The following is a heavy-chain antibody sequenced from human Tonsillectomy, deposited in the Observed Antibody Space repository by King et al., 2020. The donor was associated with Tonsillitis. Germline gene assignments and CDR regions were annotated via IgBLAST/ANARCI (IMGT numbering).Heavy chain of an antibody. CDR3: ARGGEYYYGSGSYSPANWFDP. Sequence: VQLQQWGAGLLKPSETLSLTCAVYGGSFSGYYWTWIRQPPGKGLEWIGEINHSGSTNYNPSLKSRVTISVGTSKNQFSLKLSSVTAADTAVYYCARGGEYYYGSGSYSPANWFDPWGQGTLVTVSS. CDR2: INHSGST. J-gene: IGHJ5*02. D-gene: IGHD3-10*01. CDR1: GGSFSGYY. V-gene: IGHV4-34*01.